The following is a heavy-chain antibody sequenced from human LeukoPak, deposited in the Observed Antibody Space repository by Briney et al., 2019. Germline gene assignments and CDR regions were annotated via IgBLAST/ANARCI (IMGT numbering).Heavy chain of an antibody. Sequence: GGSLRLSCVASGFTFSTYAMTWVRQAPGKGREWVSGLSGSGGSTYYADSVRGQFTLSRDNSKTTLYLQMNSLRAEDATVYYCAKALNSSTCYSPLDYWRQGTLVTVSS. D-gene: IGHD2-15*01. CDR2: LSGSGGST. J-gene: IGHJ4*02. CDR1: GFTFSTYA. CDR3: AKALNSSTCYSPLDY. V-gene: IGHV3-23*01.